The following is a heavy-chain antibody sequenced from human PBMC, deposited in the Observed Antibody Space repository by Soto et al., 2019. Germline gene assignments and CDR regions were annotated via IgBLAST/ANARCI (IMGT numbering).Heavy chain of an antibody. V-gene: IGHV1-69*13. J-gene: IGHJ4*02. CDR2: IIPIFGTA. CDR1: GGTFSSYA. D-gene: IGHD1-7*01. CDR3: ARALFAISGPNDY. Sequence: SVKVSCKASGGTFSSYAISWVRQAPGQGLEWMGGIIPIFGTANYAQKFQGRVTITADESTSTAYMELSSLRSEDTAVYYCARALFAISGPNDYWGQGTLVTVSS.